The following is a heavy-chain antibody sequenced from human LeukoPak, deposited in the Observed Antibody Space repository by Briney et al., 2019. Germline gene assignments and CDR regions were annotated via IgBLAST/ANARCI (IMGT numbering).Heavy chain of an antibody. CDR2: IKSKTDGGTT. J-gene: IGHJ3*02. Sequence: GGSLRLSCAASGFTFSNAWMSWVRQAPGKGLERVGRIKSKTDGGTTDYAAPVKGRFTISRDDSKNTLYLQMNSLKTEDTAVYYCTTRGRSGKDAFDIWGQGTTVTVSS. CDR3: TTRGRSGKDAFDI. D-gene: IGHD4-23*01. CDR1: GFTFSNAW. V-gene: IGHV3-15*01.